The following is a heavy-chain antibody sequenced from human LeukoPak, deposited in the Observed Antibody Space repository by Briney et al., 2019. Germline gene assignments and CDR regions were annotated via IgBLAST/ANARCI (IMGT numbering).Heavy chain of an antibody. CDR3: ARNTLEYSSDHCPSFLDY. V-gene: IGHV3-33*01. CDR2: IWYDGSKK. J-gene: IGHJ4*02. Sequence: GGSLRLSCAASGFTFSIYGIHWVRQAPGKGLEWVAMIWYDGSKKYYADSVKGRFTIYRDNSKNTLFLQMNSLRVEDTAVYFCARNTLEYSSDHCPSFLDYWGQGALVTVSS. CDR1: GFTFSIYG. D-gene: IGHD6-19*01.